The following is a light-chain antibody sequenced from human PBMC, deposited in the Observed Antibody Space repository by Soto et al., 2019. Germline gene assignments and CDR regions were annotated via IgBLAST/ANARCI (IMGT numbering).Light chain of an antibody. CDR2: GAS. V-gene: IGKV1-9*01. CDR1: QAISSL. J-gene: IGKJ3*01. CDR3: QQLNSYPLT. Sequence: DIPLTQSPSFLSASVGGRVTITCRASQAISSLLAWYQQKPGKAPNLLIYGASTLQSGVPSRFSGSGSGTQFTITIRSLQPEDFATYYCQQLNSYPLTFGPGTTVDIK.